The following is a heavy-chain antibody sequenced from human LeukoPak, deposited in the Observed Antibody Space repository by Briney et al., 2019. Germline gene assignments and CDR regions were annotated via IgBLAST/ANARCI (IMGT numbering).Heavy chain of an antibody. J-gene: IGHJ4*02. D-gene: IGHD3-10*01. CDR3: ARDLKYGSGDY. Sequence: ASVKVSCKASGYTFTSYDINWVRQATGQGLEWMGWMNPNSGNTGYAQKFQGRVTMTRDTSTSTVYMELCSLRSEDTAVYYCARDLKYGSGDYWGQGTLVTVSS. CDR1: GYTFTSYD. CDR2: MNPNSGNT. V-gene: IGHV1-8*01.